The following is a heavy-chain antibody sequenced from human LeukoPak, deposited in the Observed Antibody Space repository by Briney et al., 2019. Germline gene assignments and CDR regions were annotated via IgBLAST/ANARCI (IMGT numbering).Heavy chain of an antibody. J-gene: IGHJ4*02. CDR2: ISAYNGNT. V-gene: IGHV1-18*01. CDR1: GGTFSSYA. CDR3: ARGDFWSDTNPPSFDY. D-gene: IGHD3-3*01. Sequence: GASVKVSCKASGGTFSSYAISWVRQAPGQGLEWMGWISAYNGNTNYAQKLQGRVTMTTDTSTSTAYMELRSLRSDDTAVYYCARGDFWSDTNPPSFDYWGQGTLVTVSS.